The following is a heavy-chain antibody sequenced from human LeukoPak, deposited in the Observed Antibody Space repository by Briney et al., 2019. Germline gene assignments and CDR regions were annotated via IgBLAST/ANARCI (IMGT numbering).Heavy chain of an antibody. Sequence: GGSLRLSCAASEFTFSSYSMNWVRQAPGKGLEWVAHIKQDGSQEYYVNSVKGRFTISRDSAKKSLYLQMNSLRAEDTAVYYCARGVPYDSWSGPHYSDYWGQGTLVTVSS. CDR1: EFTFSSYS. J-gene: IGHJ4*02. CDR2: IKQDGSQE. V-gene: IGHV3-7*01. D-gene: IGHD3-3*01. CDR3: ARGVPYDSWSGPHYSDY.